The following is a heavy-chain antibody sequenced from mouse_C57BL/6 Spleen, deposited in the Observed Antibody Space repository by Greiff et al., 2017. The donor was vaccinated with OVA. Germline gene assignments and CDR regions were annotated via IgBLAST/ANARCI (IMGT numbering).Heavy chain of an antibody. CDR3: AMYDSNYVETFDY. J-gene: IGHJ2*01. Sequence: QVQLQQSGPELVKPGASVKISCKASGYAFSSSWMNWVKQRPGKGLEWIGRIYPGDGDTNYNGKFKGKATLTADKSSSTAYMQLSSLTSEDSTVYFSAMYDSNYVETFDYWGQGTTLTVSS. CDR2: IYPGDGDT. D-gene: IGHD2-5*01. V-gene: IGHV1-82*01. CDR1: GYAFSSSW.